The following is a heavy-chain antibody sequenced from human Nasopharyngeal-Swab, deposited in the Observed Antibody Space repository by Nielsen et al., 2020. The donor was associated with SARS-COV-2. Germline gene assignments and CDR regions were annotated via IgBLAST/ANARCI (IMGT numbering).Heavy chain of an antibody. CDR2: IIPIFGTS. D-gene: IGHD2-21*02. CDR3: ARMHCGGGCYSRGEDAFDL. J-gene: IGHJ3*01. CDR1: GGTYSIYA. Sequence: SVKVSCKASGGTYSIYAISWVRQAPGHGPEWMGGIIPIFGTSNYAQKFQGRVTITADEFTSTAYMELSSLRSVDTAVYYCARMHCGGGCYSRGEDAFDLWGQGTLVTVSS. V-gene: IGHV1-69*13.